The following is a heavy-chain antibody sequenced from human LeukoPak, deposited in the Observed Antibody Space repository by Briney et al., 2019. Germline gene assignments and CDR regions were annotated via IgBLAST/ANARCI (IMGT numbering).Heavy chain of an antibody. D-gene: IGHD6-13*01. V-gene: IGHV3-33*07. Sequence: PGRSLRLSCAASGFTLSSYVMYWVRQAPGKGLDWVAVIWYDGSHKSYANSVKGRFTISRDNPKNILYLQMNSLRADDTAVYYCARDRGYSSSWSFGKHYYMDVWGKGTTVTVSS. CDR3: ARDRGYSSSWSFGKHYYMDV. CDR1: GFTLSSYV. J-gene: IGHJ6*03. CDR2: IWYDGSHK.